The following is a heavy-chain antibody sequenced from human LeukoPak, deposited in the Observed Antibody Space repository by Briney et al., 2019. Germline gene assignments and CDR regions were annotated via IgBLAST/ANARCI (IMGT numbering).Heavy chain of an antibody. CDR3: TTGGASHIVAVTPSDY. CDR1: GFTFSDYY. J-gene: IGHJ4*02. Sequence: GGSLRLSCAASGFTFSDYYMSWIRQAPGKGLEWVGRIKSKTDGGTTDYAAPVKGRFTISRDDSKNTLYLQMNSLKTEDTAVYYCTTGGASHIVAVTPSDYWGQGTLVTVSS. CDR2: IKSKTDGGTT. D-gene: IGHD2-21*02. V-gene: IGHV3-15*05.